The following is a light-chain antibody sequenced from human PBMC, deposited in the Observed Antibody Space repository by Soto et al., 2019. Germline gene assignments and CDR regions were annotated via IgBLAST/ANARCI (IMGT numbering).Light chain of an antibody. J-gene: IGKJ4*01. V-gene: IGKV3-15*01. Sequence: EIVMTQSPATLSVSPGERATLSCRASQSVSSNLAWYQQKPGQAPRLLIYGASTRATGIPGRFSGSGSGTEFNLTISSLQSEDFAVYYCQPYNNWPPLTFGGGTKVEIK. CDR3: QPYNNWPPLT. CDR1: QSVSSN. CDR2: GAS.